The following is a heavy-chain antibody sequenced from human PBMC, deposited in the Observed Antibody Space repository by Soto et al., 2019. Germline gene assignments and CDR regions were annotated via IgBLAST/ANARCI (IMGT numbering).Heavy chain of an antibody. V-gene: IGHV4-30-4*01. CDR3: ARGSFSSSSSWFGP. CDR2: IYSSVSP. CDR1: GGSISSGDYS. J-gene: IGHJ5*02. Sequence: SETLSLTCTVSGGSISSGDYSWSWIRQPPGKGLEWVGYIYSSVSPYYNPSLKSPVTISVDTSKNQFSLKLSSVTAADTAVYYCARGSFSSSSSWFGPWGRGTLVTLSS. D-gene: IGHD6-6*01.